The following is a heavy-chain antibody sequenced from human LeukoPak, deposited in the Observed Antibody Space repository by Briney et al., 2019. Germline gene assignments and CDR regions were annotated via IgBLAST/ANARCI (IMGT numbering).Heavy chain of an antibody. CDR3: ARAVAGPSGRFDY. CDR1: GFTFNNYY. J-gene: IGHJ4*02. D-gene: IGHD6-19*01. CDR2: ISGSGSSL. V-gene: IGHV3-11*01. Sequence: GGCLRLSSAASGFTFNNYYMSWIRQAPGKGLEWISYISGSGSSLYYADSVKGRFTISRDNAKNSLYLQMNSLRDDDTAVYYCARAVAGPSGRFDYWGQGTLVTVSS.